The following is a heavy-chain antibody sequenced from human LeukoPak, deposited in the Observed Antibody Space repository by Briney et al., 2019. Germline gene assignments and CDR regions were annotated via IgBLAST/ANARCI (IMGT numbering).Heavy chain of an antibody. CDR1: GFTFTDHY. Sequence: ASMKVSCESSGFTFTDHYIHWVRQGPGQGVDGMGYIGPHSTFTSSPQGFQGRVTMTRDASMSTAYMQLTRLTSDDTAVYYCVREGEGPLSKDFDYWGQGTLVTVSS. J-gene: IGHJ4*02. V-gene: IGHV1-2*02. CDR2: IGPHSTFT. D-gene: IGHD2/OR15-2a*01. CDR3: VREGEGPLSKDFDY.